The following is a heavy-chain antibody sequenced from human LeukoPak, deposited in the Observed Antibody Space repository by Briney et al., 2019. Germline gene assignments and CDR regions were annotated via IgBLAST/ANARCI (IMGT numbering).Heavy chain of an antibody. CDR2: ISADKTNT. CDR1: GYSFSGDG. J-gene: IGHJ4*02. CDR3: ARRAAVVGPLYYFDN. Sequence: ASVNVSCKASGYSFSGDGIGWVRQAPGQGLEWMGWISADKTNTNYAQNLQGRVTVTTDTSTTTAYMELRSLRSDDTAVYYCARRAAVVGPLYYFDNWGQGTLVTVSS. D-gene: IGHD6-19*01. V-gene: IGHV1-18*01.